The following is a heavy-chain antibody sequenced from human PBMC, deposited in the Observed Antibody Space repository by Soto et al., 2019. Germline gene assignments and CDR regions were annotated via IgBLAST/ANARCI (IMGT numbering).Heavy chain of an antibody. CDR3: ARDLGATTANIYYGMDV. V-gene: IGHV3-30*14. CDR2: ISYDGSNK. J-gene: IGHJ6*02. CDR1: GFTFSSYA. D-gene: IGHD5-12*01. Sequence: GGSLRLSCAASGFTFSSYAMHWVRQAPGKGLEWVAVISYDGSNKYYADYVKGRFTISRHNSKNTLYLQMNSLRADDTAVYYCARDLGATTANIYYGMDVWGQGTTVTVSS.